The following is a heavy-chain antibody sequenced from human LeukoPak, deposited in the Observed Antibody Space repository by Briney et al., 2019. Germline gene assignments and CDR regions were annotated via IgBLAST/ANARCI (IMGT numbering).Heavy chain of an antibody. CDR2: IIPIFGTA. Sequence: SVKVSCKASGGTFSSYAISWVRQAPGQGLEWMGGIIPIFGTANYAQKFQGRVAITADKSTSTAYMELSSLRSEDTAVYYCARARGTAMGFQHWDQGTLVTVSS. D-gene: IGHD5-18*01. CDR1: GGTFSSYA. CDR3: ARARGTAMGFQH. V-gene: IGHV1-69*06. J-gene: IGHJ1*01.